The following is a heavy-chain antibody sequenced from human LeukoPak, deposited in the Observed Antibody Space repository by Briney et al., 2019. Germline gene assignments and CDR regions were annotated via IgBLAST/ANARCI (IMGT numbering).Heavy chain of an antibody. Sequence: PGGSLRLSCAASGFTFSSYWMSWVRQAPGKGLEWVANIKQDGSEKYYVDSVKGRFTISRDNAKNSLYLQMNSLRAEDTAVYYCARILASIAVAGRWPEDYWGQGTLVTVSS. D-gene: IGHD6-19*01. V-gene: IGHV3-7*01. CDR2: IKQDGSEK. J-gene: IGHJ4*02. CDR3: ARILASIAVAGRWPEDY. CDR1: GFTFSSYW.